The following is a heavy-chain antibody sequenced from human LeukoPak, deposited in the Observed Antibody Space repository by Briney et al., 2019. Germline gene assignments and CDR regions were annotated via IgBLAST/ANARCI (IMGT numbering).Heavy chain of an antibody. V-gene: IGHV4-39*07. CDR3: ATEDGIRTFDY. J-gene: IGHJ4*02. CDR1: GGSISSSSYY. D-gene: IGHD1-26*01. Sequence: SETLSLTCTVSGGSISSSSYYWGWIRQPPGKGLEWIGSIYYSGSTYYNPSLKSRVTISVDTSKNQFSLKLSSVTAADTAVYYCATEDGIRTFDYWGQGTLVTVSS. CDR2: IYYSGST.